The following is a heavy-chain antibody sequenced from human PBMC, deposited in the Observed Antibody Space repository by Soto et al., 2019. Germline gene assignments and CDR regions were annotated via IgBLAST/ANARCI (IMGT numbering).Heavy chain of an antibody. Sequence: HGESLKISCKGSGYTFTNYWIGWVRQMPGKGLEWMGIVYPGDSDTRYSPSFQGQVSFSADKSISTAYLRWSSLKASDTAMYYCATQRDVSGSAAFDIWGQGTMVTVSS. D-gene: IGHD3-10*01. CDR1: GYTFTNYW. J-gene: IGHJ3*02. CDR3: ATQRDVSGSAAFDI. V-gene: IGHV5-51*01. CDR2: VYPGDSDT.